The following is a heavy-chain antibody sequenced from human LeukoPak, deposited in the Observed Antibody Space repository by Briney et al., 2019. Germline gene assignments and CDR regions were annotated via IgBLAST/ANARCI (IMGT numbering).Heavy chain of an antibody. CDR1: GGSFSGYY. V-gene: IGHV4-34*01. Sequence: SETLSLTCAVYGGSFSGYYWSWIRQHPGKGLEWIGEINHSRSTNYNPSLKSRVTISVDTSKNQFSLKLSSVTAADTAVYYCARGEMATIEVWGQGTRVTVSS. J-gene: IGHJ4*02. CDR2: INHSRST. D-gene: IGHD5-24*01. CDR3: ARGEMATIEV.